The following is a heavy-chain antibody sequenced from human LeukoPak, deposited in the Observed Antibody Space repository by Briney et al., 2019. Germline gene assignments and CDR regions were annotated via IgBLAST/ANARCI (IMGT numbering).Heavy chain of an antibody. CDR2: ISGDGGST. CDR1: GFTFYDYS. J-gene: IGHJ4*02. V-gene: IGHV3-43*02. Sequence: AGSLRLSCAASGFTFYDYSRHWVRQAPGKGLEWVSLISGDGGSTYYAYSVKGRFTISRDNSKNYLYLQMNSLSTEDTALYYCAKGRRVWELPLNDWGQGTLVTVSS. CDR3: AKGRRVWELPLND. D-gene: IGHD1-26*01.